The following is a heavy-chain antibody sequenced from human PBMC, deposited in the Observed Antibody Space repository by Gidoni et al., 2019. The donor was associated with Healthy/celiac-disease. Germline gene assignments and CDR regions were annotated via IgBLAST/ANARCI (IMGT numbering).Heavy chain of an antibody. D-gene: IGHD3-22*01. Sequence: EVQLVESGGGLVQPGRSLRLSCAASGFTFADYAMHWVRQAPGKGLEWVSGISWNSGSIGYADSVKGRFTISRDNAKNSLYLQMNSLRAEDTALYYCAKGAMVTMIVVPYLEPFDYWGQGTLVTVSS. J-gene: IGHJ4*02. CDR1: GFTFADYA. V-gene: IGHV3-9*01. CDR3: AKGAMVTMIVVPYLEPFDY. CDR2: ISWNSGSI.